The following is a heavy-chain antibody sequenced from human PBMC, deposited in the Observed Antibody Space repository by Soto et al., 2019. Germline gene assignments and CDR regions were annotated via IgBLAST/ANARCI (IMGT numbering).Heavy chain of an antibody. Sequence: QVQLQESGPGLVKPSGTLSLTCAVSGGSISSSNWWCWVRQPPGKGLEWIGEIYHCGSTNYNPSLKSRVTISVDKSKNQFSLKLSSVTAADTAVYYCARDLGGWSSCWYRQNILGQGSMVTVSS. CDR2: IYHCGST. CDR1: GGSISSSNW. J-gene: IGHJ3*02. CDR3: ARDLGGWSSCWYRQNI. D-gene: IGHD6-19*01. V-gene: IGHV4-4*02.